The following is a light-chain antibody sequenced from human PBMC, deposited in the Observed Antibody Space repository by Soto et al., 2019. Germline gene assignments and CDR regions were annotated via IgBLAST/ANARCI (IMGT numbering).Light chain of an antibody. Sequence: DIQMTQSPSSLSASVGDRLTIACRATQDINVYLSWYQKKPGRAPDLLIYGASKLHVGVPLRFSGSGSGTDFTLTITDLQPEDVATYYCQQNFSPSVTFGGGTTVEIK. CDR1: QDINVY. J-gene: IGKJ4*01. V-gene: IGKV1-39*01. CDR2: GAS. CDR3: QQNFSPSVT.